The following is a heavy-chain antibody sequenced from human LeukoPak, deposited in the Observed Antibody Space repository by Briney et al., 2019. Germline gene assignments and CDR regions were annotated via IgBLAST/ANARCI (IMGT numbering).Heavy chain of an antibody. CDR1: GGSISSHY. J-gene: IGHJ4*02. CDR2: IYYSGST. CDR3: ARASSYDFWSGYYLDY. Sequence: SETLSLTCTVSGGSISSHYWSWIRQPPGKGLEWIGYIYYSGSTHYNPSLKSRVTISVDTSKNQFSLKLRSVTAADTAVYYCARASSYDFWSGYYLDYWGQGTLVTVSS. V-gene: IGHV4-59*11. D-gene: IGHD3-3*01.